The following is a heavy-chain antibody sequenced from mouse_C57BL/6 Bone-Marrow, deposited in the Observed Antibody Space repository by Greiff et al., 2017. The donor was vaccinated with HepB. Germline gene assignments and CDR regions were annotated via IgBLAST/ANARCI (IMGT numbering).Heavy chain of an antibody. CDR3: ARPRYYGSGYFDV. CDR2: INPDSSTI. J-gene: IGHJ1*03. Sequence: AASGIDFSRYWMSWVRRAPGKGLEWIGEINPDSSTINYAPSLKDKFIISRDNAKNTLYLQMSKVRSEDTALYYCARPRYYGSGYFDVWGTGTTVTVSS. V-gene: IGHV4-1*01. CDR1: GIDFSRYW. D-gene: IGHD1-1*01.